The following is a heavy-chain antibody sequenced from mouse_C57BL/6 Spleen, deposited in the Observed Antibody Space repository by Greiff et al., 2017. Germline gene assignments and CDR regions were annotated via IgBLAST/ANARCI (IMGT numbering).Heavy chain of an antibody. V-gene: IGHV5-17*01. J-gene: IGHJ2*01. CDR1: GFTFSDYG. Sequence: EVMLVESGGGLVKPGGSLKLSCAASGFTFSDYGMHWVRQAPEKGLEWVAYISSGSSTIYYADTVKGRFTISRDNAKNTLFLQMTSLRSEDTAMYYCARDYYYGSSLDYRGQGTTLTVSS. CDR2: ISSGSSTI. D-gene: IGHD1-1*01. CDR3: ARDYYYGSSLDY.